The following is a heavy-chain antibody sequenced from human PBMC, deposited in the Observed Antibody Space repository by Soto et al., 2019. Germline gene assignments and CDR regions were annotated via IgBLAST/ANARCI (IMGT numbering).Heavy chain of an antibody. J-gene: IGHJ4*02. CDR1: GLTFSSCA. Sequence: GGSLRLSCAASGLTFSSCAMHWVRLAPGKGLEWVAVVASDGNNKDSADSVEGRFTICRDNSENSLYLQMNSLRAEDTDVYYCAKAYGSGWAYFDYWGQGTLVNVSS. CDR2: VASDGNNK. V-gene: IGHV3-30*18. D-gene: IGHD6-19*01. CDR3: AKAYGSGWAYFDY.